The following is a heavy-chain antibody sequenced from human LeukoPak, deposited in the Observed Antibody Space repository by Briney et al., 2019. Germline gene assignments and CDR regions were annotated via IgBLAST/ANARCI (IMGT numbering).Heavy chain of an antibody. CDR3: AKDLGFIVGGGY. CDR1: GFTFSSYS. Sequence: GGSLRLSCAASGFTFSSYSMNWVRQAPGKGLEWVSSISGSGGNTYYTDSVKGRFTISRDNSKNTLYLQMNSLRAEDTAVYYCAKDLGFIVGGGYWGQGTLVTVSS. V-gene: IGHV3-23*01. J-gene: IGHJ4*02. CDR2: ISGSGGNT. D-gene: IGHD1-26*01.